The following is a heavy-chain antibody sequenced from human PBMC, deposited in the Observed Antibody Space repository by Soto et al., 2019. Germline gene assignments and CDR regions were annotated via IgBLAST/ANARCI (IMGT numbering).Heavy chain of an antibody. J-gene: IGHJ4*02. Sequence: PGGSLRLSCAASGFTFSSYSMNWVRQAPGKGLEWVSSISSSSSYIYYADSVKGRFTISRDNAKNSLYLQMNSLRAEDTAVYYCARPHYYDSSGYYSPPHYWGQGTLVTVS. V-gene: IGHV3-21*01. CDR3: ARPHYYDSSGYYSPPHY. CDR2: ISSSSSYI. D-gene: IGHD3-22*01. CDR1: GFTFSSYS.